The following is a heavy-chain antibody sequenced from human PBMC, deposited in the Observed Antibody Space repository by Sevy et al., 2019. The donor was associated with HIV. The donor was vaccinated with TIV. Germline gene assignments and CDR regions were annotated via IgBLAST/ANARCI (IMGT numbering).Heavy chain of an antibody. Sequence: GGSLRLSCAASGFIFSSYGMHWVRQAPGKGLEWVSAISGSGGSTYYADSVKGRFTISRDNSKNTLYLQMNSLRAEDTAVYYCARALLGYYYDSSGYYLFDYWGQGTLVTVSS. V-gene: IGHV3-23*01. CDR3: ARALLGYYYDSSGYYLFDY. D-gene: IGHD3-22*01. CDR2: ISGSGGST. J-gene: IGHJ4*02. CDR1: GFIFSSYG.